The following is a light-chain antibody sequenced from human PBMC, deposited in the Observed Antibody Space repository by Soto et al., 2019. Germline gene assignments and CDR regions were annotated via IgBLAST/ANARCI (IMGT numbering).Light chain of an antibody. V-gene: IGKV3-20*01. Sequence: VLTQAAGTLSKYPGERVTLSCRASQSISGSYLAWYQQKPGQAPRLLIYGASSRATGIPDTFSGSGSGTDFTLTISRLEPEDFAVYYCQQYGSSQTFGQGTKV. CDR3: QQYGSSQT. CDR1: QSISGSY. J-gene: IGKJ1*01. CDR2: GAS.